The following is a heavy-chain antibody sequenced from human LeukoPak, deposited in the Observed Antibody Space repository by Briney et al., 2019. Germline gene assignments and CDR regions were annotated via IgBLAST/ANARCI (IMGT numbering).Heavy chain of an antibody. J-gene: IGHJ4*02. CDR1: GGSVSSGSCY. Sequence: SETLSLTCTVSGGSVSSGSCYWSWIRQPPGKGLEWIGYIYYSGSTNYNPSLKSRVTILVDTSKNQFSLKLSSVTAADTAVYYCARTYYYDRRLDYWGQGTLVTVSS. CDR3: ARTYYYDRRLDY. CDR2: IYYSGST. D-gene: IGHD3-22*01. V-gene: IGHV4-61*01.